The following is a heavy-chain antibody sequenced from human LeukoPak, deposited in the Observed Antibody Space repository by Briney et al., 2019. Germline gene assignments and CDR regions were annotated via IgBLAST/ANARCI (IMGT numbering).Heavy chain of an antibody. CDR3: ARDKLVYNWDYVLDY. V-gene: IGHV3-21*06. J-gene: IGHJ4*02. D-gene: IGHD1-7*01. CDR2: ISSSSSYI. Sequence: PGGSLRLSCAASGFTFSTYSMNWVRQAPGKGLEWVSSISSSSSYIFYADSVRGRFTISRDNAKNSLYLQMNSLRAEDTAVYYCARDKLVYNWDYVLDYWGQGTLVTVSS. CDR1: GFTFSTYS.